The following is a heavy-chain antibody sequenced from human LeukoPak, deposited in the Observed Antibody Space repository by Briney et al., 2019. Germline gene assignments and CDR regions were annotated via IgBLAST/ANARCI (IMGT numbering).Heavy chain of an antibody. J-gene: IGHJ4*02. CDR1: GFTFSSYG. Sequence: GGSLRLSCAASGFTFSSYGMHWVRQAPGKGLEWVAVIWYDGSNKYYADSVKGRFTISRDNSKNTLYLQMNSLRAEDTAVYYCAQSSNYDFWFFDYWGQGTLVTVSS. V-gene: IGHV3-33*06. CDR3: AQSSNYDFWFFDY. D-gene: IGHD3-3*01. CDR2: IWYDGSNK.